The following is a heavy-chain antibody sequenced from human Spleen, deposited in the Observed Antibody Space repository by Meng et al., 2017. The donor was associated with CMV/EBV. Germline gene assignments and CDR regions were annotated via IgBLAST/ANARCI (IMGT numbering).Heavy chain of an antibody. D-gene: IGHD3-3*01. CDR2: ISYDGSNK. V-gene: IGHV3-30-3*01. CDR1: GFTFSSYA. CDR3: ARAGDFWSGHVYGMDV. J-gene: IGHJ6*02. Sequence: GESLKISCAASGFTFSSYAMHWVRQAPGKGLEWVAVISYDGSNKYYADSVKGRFTISRDNAQNSLYLQMNSLRAEDTAVYYCARAGDFWSGHVYGMDVWGQGTTVTVSS.